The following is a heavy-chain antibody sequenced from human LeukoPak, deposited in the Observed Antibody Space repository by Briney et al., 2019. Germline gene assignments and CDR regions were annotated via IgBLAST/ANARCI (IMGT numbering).Heavy chain of an antibody. CDR1: GFTFSSYA. Sequence: GGSLRLSCAASGFTFSSYAMSWVRQAPGKGLEWVSAISGSGGSTYYAASVKGRFTISRDNSKNTLYLQMNSLRAEDTAVYYCAKDLNSSSWPAVYYYYYYGMDVWGQGTTVTVSS. CDR3: AKDLNSSSWPAVYYYYYYGMDV. CDR2: ISGSGGST. D-gene: IGHD6-13*01. V-gene: IGHV3-23*01. J-gene: IGHJ6*02.